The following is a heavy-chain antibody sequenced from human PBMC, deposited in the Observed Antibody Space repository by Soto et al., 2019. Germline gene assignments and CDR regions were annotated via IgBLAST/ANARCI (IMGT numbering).Heavy chain of an antibody. CDR2: IYYSGTT. V-gene: IGHV4-31*03. Sequence: SETLSLTCTVSGGSISSEGYYWSWFRQLPGKGLEWIGDIYYSGTTYHNPSLRSRLTISVDASKNQFSLKLSSVTDADTALYYCARGRGYSYGPYYFDYWGQGTLVTVSS. CDR3: ARGRGYSYGPYYFDY. D-gene: IGHD5-18*01. CDR1: GGSISSEGYY. J-gene: IGHJ4*02.